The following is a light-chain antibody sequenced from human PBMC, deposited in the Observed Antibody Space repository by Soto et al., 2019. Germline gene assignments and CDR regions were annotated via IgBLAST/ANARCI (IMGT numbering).Light chain of an antibody. CDR2: GAS. J-gene: IGKJ2*01. V-gene: IGKV3-20*01. CDR1: QSVSSSY. CDR3: QQYSCSTSAMYT. Sequence: EIVLTQSPGTLSLSPGERATLSCRASQSVSSSYLAWYQQKPGQAPRLLIYGASSRATGNPDRFSGSGSGTDLTLTISSLEPEDFAVYYCQQYSCSTSAMYTFGQGTKLEIK.